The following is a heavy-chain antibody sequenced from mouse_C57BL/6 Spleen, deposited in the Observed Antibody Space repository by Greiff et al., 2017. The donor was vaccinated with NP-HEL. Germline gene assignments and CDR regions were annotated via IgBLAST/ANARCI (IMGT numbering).Heavy chain of an antibody. J-gene: IGHJ1*03. V-gene: IGHV1-19*01. D-gene: IGHD1-1*02. CDR3: ARAGGGSHWYFDV. CDR2: INPYNGGT. Sequence: EVQLQQPGPVLVKPGASVKMSCKASGYTFTDYYMNWVKQSHGKSLEWIGVINPYNGGTSYNQKFKGKATLTVAKSSSTAYMELNRLTSEDSAVYYCARAGGGSHWYFDVWGTGTTVTVSS. CDR1: GYTFTDYY.